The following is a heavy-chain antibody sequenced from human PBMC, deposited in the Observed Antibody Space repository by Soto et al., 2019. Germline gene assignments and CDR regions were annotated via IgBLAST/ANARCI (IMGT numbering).Heavy chain of an antibody. CDR1: GGSIRSYY. D-gene: IGHD3-16*02. CDR2: IYYSGST. Sequence: PSETLSLTCTVSGGSIRSYYWSWIRQPPGKGLEWIGYIYYSGSTNYNPSLKSRVTISVDTSKNQFSLKMSSVTAADTAVYYCARLYCLGAFDIWGQGTMVTVSS. V-gene: IGHV4-59*08. CDR3: ARLYCLGAFDI. J-gene: IGHJ3*02.